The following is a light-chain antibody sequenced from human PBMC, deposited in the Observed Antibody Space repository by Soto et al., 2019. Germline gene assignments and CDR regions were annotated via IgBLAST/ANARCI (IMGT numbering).Light chain of an antibody. J-gene: IGLJ1*01. CDR3: SSYTSSSTPYV. CDR1: SSDVGGYNY. V-gene: IGLV2-14*01. CDR2: DVS. Sequence: QSALTQPASVSGSPGQSSTISCTGTSSDVGGYNYVSWYQQHPGNAPKLMIYDVSNRPSGVSNRFSGSKSGNTASLTISGLQAEDAADYYCSSYTSSSTPYVFGTGTKVTV.